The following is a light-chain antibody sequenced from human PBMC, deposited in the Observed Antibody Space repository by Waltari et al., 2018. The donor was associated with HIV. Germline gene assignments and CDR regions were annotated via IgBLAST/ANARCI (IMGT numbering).Light chain of an antibody. CDR3: QQGKSYPRT. V-gene: IGKV1-9*01. CDR1: QGISRY. CDR2: AAT. Sequence: DIQLTQSPSFLSASVGDRVYITCRASQGISRYLAWYQQEPGEAPKLLIYAATVLQSGVPSRFSGSGSGTEFTLTISSLQPEDSATYYCQQGKSYPRTFGQGTKVEIK. J-gene: IGKJ1*01.